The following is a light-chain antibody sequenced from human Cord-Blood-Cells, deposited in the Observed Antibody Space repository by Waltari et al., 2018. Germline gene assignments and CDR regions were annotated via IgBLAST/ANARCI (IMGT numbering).Light chain of an antibody. CDR2: AAS. J-gene: IGKJ2*01. V-gene: IGKV1-39*01. CDR3: QQSYSTPHT. CDR1: QSISSY. Sequence: DIQLTQSPSSLSASVGDRVTITCRASQSISSYLNWYQQKPGKAPKLLIYAASSLQSGVTSSFSGSGSGTDFTLTISSLQPEDFATYYCQQSYSTPHTFGQGTKLDIK.